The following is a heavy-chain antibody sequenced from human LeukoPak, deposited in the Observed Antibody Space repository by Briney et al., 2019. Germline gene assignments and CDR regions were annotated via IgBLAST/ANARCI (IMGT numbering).Heavy chain of an antibody. J-gene: IGHJ4*02. CDR3: ARDRGPATTYYYGSGLDN. D-gene: IGHD3-10*01. CDR1: GFTFSAYA. Sequence: GGSLRLSCAASGFTFSAYAMHWVRQAPGKGLEWVTVISYDGSKKYYADSVKGRFTIFRDNSKNTLHLQMNSLRGDDTAVYYCARDRGPATTYYYGSGLDNWGQGSLLTVSS. CDR2: ISYDGSKK. V-gene: IGHV3-30*04.